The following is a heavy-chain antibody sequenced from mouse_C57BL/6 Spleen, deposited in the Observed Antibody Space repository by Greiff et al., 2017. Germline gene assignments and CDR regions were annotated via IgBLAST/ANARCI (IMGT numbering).Heavy chain of an antibody. V-gene: IGHV1-63*01. CDR3: ARRGTTGNYYAMDY. Sequence: QVHVKQSGAELVRPGTSVKMSCKASGYTFTNYWIGWAKQRPGHGLEWIGDIYPGGGYTNYNEKFKGKATLTADKSSSTAYMQFSSLTSEDSAIYYCARRGTTGNYYAMDYWGQGTSVTVSS. CDR1: GYTFTNYW. J-gene: IGHJ4*01. D-gene: IGHD2-12*01. CDR2: IYPGGGYT.